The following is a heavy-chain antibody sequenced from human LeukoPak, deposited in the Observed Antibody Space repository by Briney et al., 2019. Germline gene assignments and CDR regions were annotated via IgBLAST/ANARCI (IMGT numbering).Heavy chain of an antibody. CDR1: GFTFSSYG. CDR2: ISYDGSNK. Sequence: GGSLRLSCAASGFTFSSYGMHWVRQAPGKGLEWVAVISYDGSNKYYADSVKGRFTISRDNSKNTLYLQMNSLRAEDTAVYYCALAGATPYFDYWGQGTLVTDSS. J-gene: IGHJ4*02. D-gene: IGHD1-26*01. V-gene: IGHV3-30*03. CDR3: ALAGATPYFDY.